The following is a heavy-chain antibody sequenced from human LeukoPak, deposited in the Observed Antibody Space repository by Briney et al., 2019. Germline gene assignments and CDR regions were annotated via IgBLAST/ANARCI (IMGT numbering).Heavy chain of an antibody. CDR3: ARDTRGDTAMVL. CDR1: GYTFTGYY. V-gene: IGHV1-2*02. D-gene: IGHD5-18*01. Sequence: ASVKVSCKASGYTFTGYYMHWVRQAPGQGLEWMGWINPNGGGTNYAQKFQGRVTMTRDTSISTAYMELSRLRSDDTAVYYCARDTRGDTAMVLWGQGTLVTVSS. J-gene: IGHJ4*02. CDR2: INPNGGGT.